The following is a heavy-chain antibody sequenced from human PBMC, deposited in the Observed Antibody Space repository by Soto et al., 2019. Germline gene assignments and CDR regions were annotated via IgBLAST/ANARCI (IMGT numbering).Heavy chain of an antibody. CDR2: IYHRGNT. CDR1: GDSISRGDYY. J-gene: IGHJ4*02. D-gene: IGHD3-10*01. V-gene: IGHV4-30-4*01. CDR3: AVGLVRGIIGPLDY. Sequence: QLQLQESGPGLVKPSQTLSLTCSVSGDSISRGDYYWSWIRQPPGKGLEWIGYIYHRGNTQYNPSLKCRVAISLDTSKNEFSLRLSSVSGADAAVFFCAVGLVRGIIGPLDYWGQGALVTVSS.